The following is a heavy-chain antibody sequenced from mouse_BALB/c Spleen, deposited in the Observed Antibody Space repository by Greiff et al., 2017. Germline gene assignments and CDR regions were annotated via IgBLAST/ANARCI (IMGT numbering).Heavy chain of an antibody. Sequence: DVKLVESGGGLVQPGGSLKLSCAASGFTFSSYGMSWVRQTPDKRLELVATINSNGGSTYYPDSVKGRFTISRDNAKNTLYLQMSSLKSEDTAMYYCARVYYGYLDYWGQGTTLTVSS. D-gene: IGHD1-1*01. V-gene: IGHV5-6-3*01. J-gene: IGHJ2*01. CDR2: INSNGGST. CDR3: ARVYYGYLDY. CDR1: GFTFSSYG.